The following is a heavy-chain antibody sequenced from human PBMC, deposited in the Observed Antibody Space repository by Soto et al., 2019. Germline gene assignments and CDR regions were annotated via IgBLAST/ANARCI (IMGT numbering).Heavy chain of an antibody. Sequence: ASVKVSCKASGYTFTSYDINWVRQATGQGLEWMGWMNPNSGNTGYAQKFQGRVTMTRNTSISTAYMELSSLRSEDTAVYSCARAQVNWNDVWWIELWGQGTVVTVSS. CDR2: MNPNSGNT. V-gene: IGHV1-8*01. CDR1: GYTFTSYD. J-gene: IGHJ4*02. D-gene: IGHD1-1*01. CDR3: ARAQVNWNDVWWIEL.